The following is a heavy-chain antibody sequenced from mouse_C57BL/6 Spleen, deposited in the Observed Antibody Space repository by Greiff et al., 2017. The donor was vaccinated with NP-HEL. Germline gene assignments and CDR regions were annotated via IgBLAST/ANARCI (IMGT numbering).Heavy chain of an antibody. V-gene: IGHV3-6*01. J-gene: IGHJ4*01. Sequence: EVQLQQSGPGLVKPSQSLSLTCSVTGYSITSGYYWNWIRQFPGNKLEWMGYISYDGSNNYNPSLKNRISITRDTSKNQFFLKLNSVTTEDTATYYCAREGTYYYGSPYAMDYWGQGTSVTVSS. CDR3: AREGTYYYGSPYAMDY. D-gene: IGHD1-1*01. CDR1: GYSITSGYY. CDR2: ISYDGSN.